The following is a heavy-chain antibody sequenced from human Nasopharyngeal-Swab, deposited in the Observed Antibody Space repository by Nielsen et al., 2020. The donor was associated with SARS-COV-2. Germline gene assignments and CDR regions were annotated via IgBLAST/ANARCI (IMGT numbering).Heavy chain of an antibody. CDR3: ARDGGYCSGGSCYPYYFDY. Sequence: ASVTVSCKASGYTFTSYGISWVRQAPGQGLEWMGRISAYNGNTNYAQKLQGRVTMTTDTSTSTAYMELRSLRSDDTAVYYCARDGGYCSGGSCYPYYFDYWGQGTLVTVSS. CDR1: GYTFTSYG. V-gene: IGHV1-18*01. D-gene: IGHD2-15*01. CDR2: ISAYNGNT. J-gene: IGHJ4*02.